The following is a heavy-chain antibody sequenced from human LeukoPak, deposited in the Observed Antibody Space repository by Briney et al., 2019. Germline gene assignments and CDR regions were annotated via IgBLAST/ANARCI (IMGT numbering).Heavy chain of an antibody. CDR3: ARGGYDSSGYTNNWFDP. Sequence: PSETLSLTCTVSGGSISSSSYYWGWIRQHPGKGLEWIGYIYYSGSTYYNPSLKSRVTISVDTSKNQFSLKLSSVTAADTAVYYCARGGYDSSGYTNNWFDPWGQGTLVTVSS. CDR1: GGSISSSSYY. V-gene: IGHV4-39*07. J-gene: IGHJ5*02. D-gene: IGHD3-22*01. CDR2: IYYSGST.